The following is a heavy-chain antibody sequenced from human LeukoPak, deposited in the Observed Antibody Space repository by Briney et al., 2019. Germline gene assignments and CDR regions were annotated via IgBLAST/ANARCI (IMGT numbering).Heavy chain of an antibody. CDR2: ISGSGGST. D-gene: IGHD3-22*01. J-gene: IGHJ3*02. Sequence: PGGSLRLSCAASGFTFSSYAMSWVRQAPGKGLEWVSAISGSGGSTYYADSVKGRFTISRDNSKNTLYLQMNSLRAEDTAVYYCAKDHGITMIPAEGAFDIWGQGTMVTVSS. CDR1: GFTFSSYA. CDR3: AKDHGITMIPAEGAFDI. V-gene: IGHV3-23*01.